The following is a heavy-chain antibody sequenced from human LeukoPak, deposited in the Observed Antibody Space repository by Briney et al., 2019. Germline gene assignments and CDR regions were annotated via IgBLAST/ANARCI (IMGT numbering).Heavy chain of an antibody. D-gene: IGHD6-6*01. V-gene: IGHV3-30*02. CDR2: IRYDGSNK. CDR1: GFTFSSYG. J-gene: IGHJ5*02. CDR3: AKDWGSSSGGWFDP. Sequence: PGGSLRLSCAASGFTFSSYGMHWVRQAPGKGLEWVAFIRYDGSNKYYADSVKGRFTIFRDNSKNTLYLQMNSLRAEDTAVYYCAKDWGSSSGGWFDPWGQGTLVTVSS.